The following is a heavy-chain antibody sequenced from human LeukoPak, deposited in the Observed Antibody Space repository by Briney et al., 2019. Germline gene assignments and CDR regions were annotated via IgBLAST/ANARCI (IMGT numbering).Heavy chain of an antibody. J-gene: IGHJ4*02. CDR2: IGGSGSST. D-gene: IGHD2-2*01. CDR1: GFTFSSYA. CDR3: ARGMPPDN. Sequence: GGSLRLSCAASGFTFSSYAMNWVRQAPGKGLEWVSAIGGSGSSTYYADSVKGRFTTSRDNSKNTLHLQMNSLRAEDTAVYYCARGMPPDNWGQGTLVTVSS. V-gene: IGHV3-23*01.